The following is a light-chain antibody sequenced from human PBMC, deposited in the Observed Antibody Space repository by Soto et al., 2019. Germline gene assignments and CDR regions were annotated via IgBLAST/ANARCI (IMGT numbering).Light chain of an antibody. CDR1: QSVSSTY. J-gene: IGKJ4*01. CDR2: GAS. CDR3: QRSGGSVS. Sequence: DIVLTQSPGTLSLSPGERATLSCRASQSVSSTYLAWYQQKRGQAPKLLIYGASSRTAGIPDRFSGSGSGTDFSLTISRLEPEDFAVYYCQRSGGSVSFGGGTKVE. V-gene: IGKV3-20*01.